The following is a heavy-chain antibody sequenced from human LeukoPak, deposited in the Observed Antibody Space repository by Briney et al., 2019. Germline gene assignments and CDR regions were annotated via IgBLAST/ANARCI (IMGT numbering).Heavy chain of an antibody. V-gene: IGHV2-70*01. D-gene: IGHD3-10*01. CDR2: IDWDDDK. CDR3: ARATYYYGSGSTFDY. CDR1: GFSLSTSGMC. J-gene: IGHJ4*02. Sequence: SGPTLVKPTQTLTLTCTFSGFSLSTSGMCVSWIRQPPGKALEWLALIDWDDDKYYSTSLKTRLTISKDTSKNQVVLTMTNMDPVDTATYYCARATYYYGSGSTFDYWGQGTLVTVSS.